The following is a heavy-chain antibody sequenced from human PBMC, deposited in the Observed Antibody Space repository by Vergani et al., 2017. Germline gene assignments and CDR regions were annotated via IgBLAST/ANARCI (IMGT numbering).Heavy chain of an antibody. Sequence: EVQLVESGGGLVQPGGSWGSPGAPLGFTSSPFTMNWARQAPGKGLEWVSYISSSSSPIYYADSVKGRFTISRDNAKNSLYLQMNSLRAEDTATYYCAKHFRGWGIDYWGQGTQVIVSS. CDR3: AKHFRGWGIDY. V-gene: IGHV3-48*01. J-gene: IGHJ4*02. CDR2: ISSSSSPI. CDR1: GFTSSPFT. D-gene: IGHD3-16*01.